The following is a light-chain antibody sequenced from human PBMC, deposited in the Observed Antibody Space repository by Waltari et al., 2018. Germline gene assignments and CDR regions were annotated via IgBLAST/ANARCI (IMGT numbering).Light chain of an antibody. CDR1: RTDVGSCSR. J-gene: IGLJ3*02. CDR2: EVN. CDR3: SSYTSSTTLV. Sequence: QSALTQPPSVSGSPGQSVTISCTGTRTDVGSCSRVSWYQQPPGSAPKVIIYEVNKRPSGVPDRFSGSKSGNTASLTISGLQPEDEADYYCSSYTSSTTLVFGGGTSLTVL. V-gene: IGLV2-18*02.